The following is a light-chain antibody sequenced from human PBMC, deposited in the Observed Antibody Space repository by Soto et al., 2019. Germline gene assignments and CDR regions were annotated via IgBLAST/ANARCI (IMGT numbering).Light chain of an antibody. Sequence: DIQMTQSPSSLSASLGDRVTITCRASQGIGGYLSWFQQRPGRVPNILIYAASTLQSGVTSRFSGSGSGTDFTLTISSLQPEDVATYYCQKYNSAPLTFGGGTKVEIK. CDR2: AAS. V-gene: IGKV1-27*01. J-gene: IGKJ4*01. CDR3: QKYNSAPLT. CDR1: QGIGGY.